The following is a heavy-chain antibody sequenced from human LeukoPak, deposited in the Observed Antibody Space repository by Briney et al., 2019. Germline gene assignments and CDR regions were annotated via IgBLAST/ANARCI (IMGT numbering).Heavy chain of an antibody. CDR1: GGSISSYY. CDR2: IYYSGST. Sequence: LETLSLTCTVSGGSISSYYWNWIRQPPGKGLEWIGYIYYSGSTNYNPSLKSRVTISVDTSKNQFSLKLSSETAADTAVYYCARSLYYYGSDSFDIWGQGTMVTVSS. D-gene: IGHD3-10*01. V-gene: IGHV4-59*01. J-gene: IGHJ3*02. CDR3: ARSLYYYGSDSFDI.